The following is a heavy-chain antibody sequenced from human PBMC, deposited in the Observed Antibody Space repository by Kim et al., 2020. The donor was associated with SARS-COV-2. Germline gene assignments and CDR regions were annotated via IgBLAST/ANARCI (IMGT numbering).Heavy chain of an antibody. CDR1: GGSFSGYY. CDR2: INHSGST. J-gene: IGHJ4*02. D-gene: IGHD1-26*01. CDR3: ARVPGRAEMYYFDY. V-gene: IGHV4-34*01. Sequence: SETLSLTCAVYGGSFSGYYWSWIRQPPGKGLEWIGEINHSGSTNYNPSLKSRVTISVDTSKNQFSLKLSSVTAADTAVYYCARVPGRAEMYYFDYWGQGTLVTVSS.